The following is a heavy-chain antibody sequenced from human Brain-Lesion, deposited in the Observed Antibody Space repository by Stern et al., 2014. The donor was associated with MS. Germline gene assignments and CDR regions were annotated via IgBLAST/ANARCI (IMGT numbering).Heavy chain of an antibody. CDR3: AEXXXXXFVY. Sequence: VQLVESGAEVKKTGSSVKVSCQAYGNTFTTRYLHWVRQAPGQALEWIGWITPFTGNTNYAQNFQDRVTITMDRSMSTAYMDLSSLRSDDTAIYFCAEXXXXXFVYWGXXT. V-gene: IGHV1-45*02. J-gene: IGHJ4*02. CDR1: GNTFTTRY. CDR2: ITPFTGNT.